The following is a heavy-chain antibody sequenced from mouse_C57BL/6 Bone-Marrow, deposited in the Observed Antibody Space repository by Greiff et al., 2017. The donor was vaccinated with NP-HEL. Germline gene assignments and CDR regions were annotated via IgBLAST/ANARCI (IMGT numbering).Heavy chain of an antibody. D-gene: IGHD1-1*01. CDR2: IYPRSGNT. V-gene: IGHV1-81*01. Sequence: QVQLKESGAELARPGASVKLSCKASGYTFTSYGISWVKQRTGQGLEWIGEIYPRSGNTYYNEKFKGKATLTADKSSSTAYMELRSLTSEDSAVYFCGRLGYYGSTPFDYWGQGTTLTVSS. J-gene: IGHJ2*01. CDR3: GRLGYYGSTPFDY. CDR1: GYTFTSYG.